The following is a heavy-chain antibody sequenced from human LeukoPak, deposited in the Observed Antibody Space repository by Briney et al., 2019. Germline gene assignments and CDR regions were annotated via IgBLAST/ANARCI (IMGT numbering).Heavy chain of an antibody. CDR1: GFTFSGYY. Sequence: GGSLRFSCAASGFTFSGYYMSWIRQAPGKGLEGVSYVSSSGSHSNYAASVKGRFTISRDNAKNSLYLQMNSLRAEDTAVYYCARDGNWFDPWGQGTLVTVSS. V-gene: IGHV3-11*05. CDR2: VSSSGSHS. J-gene: IGHJ5*02. CDR3: ARDGNWFDP.